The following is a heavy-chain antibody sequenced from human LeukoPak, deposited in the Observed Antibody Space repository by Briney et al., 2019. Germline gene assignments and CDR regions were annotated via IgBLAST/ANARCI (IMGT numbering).Heavy chain of an antibody. CDR3: ARGATISETGYLDF. J-gene: IGHJ4*03. Sequence: PSETLSLTCAVYGGSFSPYYWSWIRQSPGKGLEWIAEIDHRGDTNYNPSVKSRVTISVDTSKNQFSLKLRSLSAADTAVYYCARGATISETGYLDFWGQGTLVTVSS. D-gene: IGHD5-24*01. CDR1: GGSFSPYY. V-gene: IGHV4-34*01. CDR2: IDHRGDT.